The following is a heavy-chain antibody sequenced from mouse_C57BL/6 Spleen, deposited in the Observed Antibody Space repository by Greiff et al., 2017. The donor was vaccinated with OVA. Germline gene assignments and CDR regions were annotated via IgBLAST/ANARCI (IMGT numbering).Heavy chain of an antibody. CDR1: GYAFSSSW. CDR2: IYPGDGDT. CDR3: ARVGYGAYYFDY. D-gene: IGHD2-2*01. Sequence: VQVVESGPELVKPGASVKISCKASGYAFSSSWMNWVKQRPGKGLEWIGRIYPGDGDTNYNGKFKGKATLTADKSSSTAYMQLSSLTSEDSAVYFCARVGYGAYYFDYWGQGTTLTVSS. J-gene: IGHJ2*01. V-gene: IGHV1-82*01.